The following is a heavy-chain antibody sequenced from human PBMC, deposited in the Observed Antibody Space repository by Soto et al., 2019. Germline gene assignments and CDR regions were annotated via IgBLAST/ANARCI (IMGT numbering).Heavy chain of an antibody. D-gene: IGHD1-26*01. CDR2: IIPIFGTA. J-gene: IGHJ4*02. V-gene: IGHV1-69*06. CDR3: ARPREGATRYNFDY. CDR1: AGTFSSYA. Sequence: GAAVKVSCKASAGTFSSYAISWVRQAPGQGLEWMGGIIPIFGTANYAQKFQGRVTITADKSTSTAYMELSSLRSEDTAVYYCARPREGATRYNFDYWGQGTLVTVSS.